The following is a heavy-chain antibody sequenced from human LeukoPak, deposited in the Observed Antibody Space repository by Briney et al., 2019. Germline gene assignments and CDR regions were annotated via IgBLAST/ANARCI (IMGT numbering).Heavy chain of an antibody. J-gene: IGHJ3*02. CDR3: ARIKKIAAVSEFSAFDI. Sequence: GGSLRLSCAASGFTFSDYYMSWIRQAPGKGLEWVSYISSSGSTIYYADSVKGRFTISRDNAKNSLYLQMNSLRAEDTAVYYCARIKKIAAVSEFSAFDIWGQETMVTVSS. V-gene: IGHV3-11*01. CDR1: GFTFSDYY. D-gene: IGHD6-13*01. CDR2: ISSSGSTI.